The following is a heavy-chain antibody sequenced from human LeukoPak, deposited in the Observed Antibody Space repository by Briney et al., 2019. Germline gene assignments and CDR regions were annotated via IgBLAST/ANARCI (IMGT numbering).Heavy chain of an antibody. D-gene: IGHD3-16*01. CDR2: ICTGFAST. V-gene: IGHV3-23*01. CDR3: AKAGGGMSAMRTLGTFDI. CDR1: GFTFNNYA. J-gene: IGHJ3*02. Sequence: GGSLRLSCAASGFTFNNYAMSWVRQAPGKGLEWVSAICTGFASTVYAASVTGRFTISRENSKSTLYLQMTSLRAEDTAVYYCAKAGGGMSAMRTLGTFDIWGQGKMVTVSS.